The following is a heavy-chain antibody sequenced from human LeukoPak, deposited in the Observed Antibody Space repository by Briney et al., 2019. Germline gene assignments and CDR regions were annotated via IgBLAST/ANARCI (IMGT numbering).Heavy chain of an antibody. D-gene: IGHD6-13*01. CDR3: ARPRAQHPPHFDY. V-gene: IGHV5-51*01. CDR1: GYSFTSYW. Sequence: GESLKISGKGSGYSFTSYWIGWVRQMPGKGLEWMGIIYPGDSDTRYSPSFQGQVTISADKSISTAYLQWSSLKASDTAMYYCARPRAQHPPHFDYWGQGTLVTVSS. J-gene: IGHJ4*02. CDR2: IYPGDSDT.